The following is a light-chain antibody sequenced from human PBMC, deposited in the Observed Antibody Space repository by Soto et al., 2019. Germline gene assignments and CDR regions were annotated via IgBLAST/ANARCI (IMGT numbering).Light chain of an antibody. CDR2: DAS. CDR1: QSVRNH. J-gene: IGKJ2*01. V-gene: IGKV3-15*01. Sequence: EIVMTQSPATLALSPGERDTLSCRASQSVRNHVAWYQQRVGQAPRLLMYDASTRAAGIPARFTGSGSGTQFSLFIDSLQSEDFAVYFCQQYDYWPTYTFGQGTKLEIK. CDR3: QQYDYWPTYT.